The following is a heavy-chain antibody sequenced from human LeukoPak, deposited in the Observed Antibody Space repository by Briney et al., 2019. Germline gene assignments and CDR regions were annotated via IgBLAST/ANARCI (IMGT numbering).Heavy chain of an antibody. CDR1: GYSLTSYA. Sequence: ASVKVSCKASGYSLTSYAMHWVRQAPGQGLEWMGWIHAGNGNTKYSEKFQGRLTITRDTSASTGYMEMSSLRWEDTAVYYCAREGSGASFVDHWGQGTLVTVSS. J-gene: IGHJ4*02. D-gene: IGHD2-15*01. V-gene: IGHV1-3*01. CDR3: AREGSGASFVDH. CDR2: IHAGNGNT.